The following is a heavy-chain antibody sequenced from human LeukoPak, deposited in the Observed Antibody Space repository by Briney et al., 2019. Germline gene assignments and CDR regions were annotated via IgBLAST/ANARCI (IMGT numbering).Heavy chain of an antibody. CDR1: GFIFSSYA. J-gene: IGHJ4*02. CDR2: ISGSGGST. V-gene: IGHV3-23*01. CDR3: AKDRSCINDVRHGDFDY. Sequence: KPGGSLRLSCAASGFIFSSYAMSWVRQAPGKGLEWVSTISGSGGSTYYADSVKGRFTISRDNSKNTVYLQMNSLRAEDTAVYYCAKDRSCINDVRHGDFDYWGQGTLVTVSS. D-gene: IGHD2-8*01.